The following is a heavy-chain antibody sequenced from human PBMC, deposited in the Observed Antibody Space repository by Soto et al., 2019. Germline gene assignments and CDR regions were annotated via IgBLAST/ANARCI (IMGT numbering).Heavy chain of an antibody. CDR2: IYYSGST. J-gene: IGHJ5*02. CDR1: GVSISSGVYY. V-gene: IGHV4-31*03. D-gene: IGHD2-8*01. CDR3: ARDRGGYCTNGVCYPASGWFDP. Sequence: SETLSLTCTVSGVSISSGVYYWSWIRQHPGKGLEWIGYIYYSGSTYYNPSLKSRVTISVDTSKNQFSLKLSSVTAADTAVYYCARDRGGYCTNGVCYPASGWFDPWGQGTLVTVSS.